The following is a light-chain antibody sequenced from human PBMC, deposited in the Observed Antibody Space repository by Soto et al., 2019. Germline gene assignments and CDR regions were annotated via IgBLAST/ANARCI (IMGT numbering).Light chain of an antibody. Sequence: QSALAQPASVSGSPGQSITISCTGTSSDVGGYNYVSWYQHHPSKAPKLIIYDVSNRPSGVSIRFSGSKSDNTASLTISGLQPEDEADYHCSSYTTSNTRQIVFGTGTKVTVL. J-gene: IGLJ1*01. CDR1: SSDVGGYNY. CDR3: SSYTTSNTRQIV. V-gene: IGLV2-14*03. CDR2: DVS.